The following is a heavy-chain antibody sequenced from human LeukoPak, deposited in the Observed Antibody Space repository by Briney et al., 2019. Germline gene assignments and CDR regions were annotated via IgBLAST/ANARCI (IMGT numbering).Heavy chain of an antibody. Sequence: SETLSLTCGVSGGSFSSHYWTWIRQPPGKGLEWIGEINPRGSTNYNPSLESRVTISLDTSKNHFSLMLSSVTAADTAVYYCARGYDSWSANYYMDVWGKGTTVTVFS. CDR1: GGSFSSHY. V-gene: IGHV4-34*01. D-gene: IGHD3-3*01. J-gene: IGHJ6*03. CDR2: INPRGST. CDR3: ARGYDSWSANYYMDV.